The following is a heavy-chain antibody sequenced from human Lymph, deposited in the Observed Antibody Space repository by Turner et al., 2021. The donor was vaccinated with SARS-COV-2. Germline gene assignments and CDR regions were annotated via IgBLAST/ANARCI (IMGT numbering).Heavy chain of an antibody. V-gene: IGHV4-59*01. Sequence: QVLLQDSGSRLVKSLEPLSLTCTVSGGPMDSNYWSWNRQPAGKRLGWIGYNYYRGSTNYNPSLKNRITISVDTSKNQFSLKLTSVTAADTAIYYCARETVNNWVDPWGQGILVTVSS. CDR1: GGPMDSNY. D-gene: IGHD2-21*02. CDR3: ARETVNNWVDP. CDR2: NYYRGST. J-gene: IGHJ5*02.